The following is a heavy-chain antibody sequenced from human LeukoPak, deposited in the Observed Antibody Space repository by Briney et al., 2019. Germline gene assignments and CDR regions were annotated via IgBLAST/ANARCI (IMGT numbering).Heavy chain of an antibody. Sequence: ASVKVSCKASGYTFTGYYMDWVRQAPGQGLEWMGWINPNSGGTNYAQKFQGRVTMTRDTSISTAYMELSRLRSDDTAVYYCARDLRERYCTCGRCYYAGDTGGIDYWGQGTLVTVSS. CDR1: GYTFTGYY. CDR2: INPNSGGT. CDR3: ARDLRERYCTCGRCYYAGDTGGIDY. D-gene: IGHD2-15*01. J-gene: IGHJ4*02. V-gene: IGHV1-2*02.